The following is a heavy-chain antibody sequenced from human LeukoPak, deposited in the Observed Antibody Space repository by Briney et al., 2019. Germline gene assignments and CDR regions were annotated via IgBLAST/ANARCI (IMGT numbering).Heavy chain of an antibody. CDR2: IIPIFGTA. CDR1: GGTVSSYA. CDR3: ARTNGVLERKNWFDP. J-gene: IGHJ5*02. Sequence: TSVKVSCKASGGTVSSYAISWVRQAPGQGLEWMGGIIPIFGTANYAQKFQGRVTITTDESTSTAYMELSSLRSEDTAVYYYARTNGVLERKNWFDPWGQGTLVTVSS. D-gene: IGHD3-3*01. V-gene: IGHV1-69*05.